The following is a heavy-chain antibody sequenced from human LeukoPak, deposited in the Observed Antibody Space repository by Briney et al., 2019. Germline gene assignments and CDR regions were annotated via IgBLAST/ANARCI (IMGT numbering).Heavy chain of an antibody. Sequence: ASVKVSCKPSGCTFSGYAISWVRQAPGQGLEWMGRIIPIFGTANYAQKFQGRVTITADKSTSTAYMELSSLRSEDTAVYYCARPALTRTFEHYMDVWGKGTTVTVSS. CDR2: IIPIFGTA. J-gene: IGHJ6*03. CDR1: GCTFSGYA. V-gene: IGHV1-69*06. D-gene: IGHD4/OR15-4a*01. CDR3: ARPALTRTFEHYMDV.